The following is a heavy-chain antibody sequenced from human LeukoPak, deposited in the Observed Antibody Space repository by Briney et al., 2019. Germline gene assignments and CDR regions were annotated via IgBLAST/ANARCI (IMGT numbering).Heavy chain of an antibody. CDR3: ARVRGYSGYEGRYYYYGMDV. CDR1: GFTVSSNY. J-gene: IGHJ6*02. Sequence: SGGSLRLSCAASGFTVSSNYMSWVRQAPGKGLEWVSVIYSGGSTYYADSVKGRFTIPRDNPKNTLYLQMNSLRAEDTAVYYCARVRGYSGYEGRYYYYGMDVWGQGTTVTVSS. CDR2: IYSGGST. D-gene: IGHD5-12*01. V-gene: IGHV3-53*01.